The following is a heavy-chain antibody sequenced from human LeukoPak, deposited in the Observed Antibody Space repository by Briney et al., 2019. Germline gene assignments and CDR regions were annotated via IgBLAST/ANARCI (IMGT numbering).Heavy chain of an antibody. V-gene: IGHV1-18*01. J-gene: IGHJ6*02. CDR1: GYTFTSYG. CDR3: ARASGAATMAGYYYGMDV. CDR2: ISAYNGNT. D-gene: IGHD2-15*01. Sequence: ASVKVSRKASGYTFTSYGISWVRQAPGQGLEWMGWISAYNGNTNYAQKLQGRVTMTTDTSTSTAYMELRSLRSDDTAVYYCARASGAATMAGYYYGMDVWGQGTTVTVSS.